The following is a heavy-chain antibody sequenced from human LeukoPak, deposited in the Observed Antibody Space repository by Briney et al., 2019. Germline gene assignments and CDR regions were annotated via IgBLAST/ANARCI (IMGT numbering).Heavy chain of an antibody. J-gene: IGHJ5*02. CDR1: GGSISSYY. Sequence: SETLSLTCTVSGGSISSYYWSWIRQPPGKGLEWIGYIYYSGSTNYNPSLKSRVTISVDTSKNQFSLKLSSVTAADTAVYYCARYSGTGYQNWFDPWGQGTLVTVSS. CDR3: ARYSGTGYQNWFDP. D-gene: IGHD3/OR15-3a*01. CDR2: IYYSGST. V-gene: IGHV4-59*08.